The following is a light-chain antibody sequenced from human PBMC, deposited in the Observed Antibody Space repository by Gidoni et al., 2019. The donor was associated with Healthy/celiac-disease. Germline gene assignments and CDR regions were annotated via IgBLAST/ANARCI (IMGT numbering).Light chain of an antibody. V-gene: IGKV3-11*01. CDR2: DAS. Sequence: EIVLTQSPATLSLSPGERATLSCRASQSVSSYLAWYQQKPGQAPRLLFYDASNRATGIPARFSGSGSGTDFTLTISSLEPEDFAVYYCQQRSNWQGLTFXGXTKVXIK. CDR1: QSVSSY. J-gene: IGKJ4*01. CDR3: QQRSNWQGLT.